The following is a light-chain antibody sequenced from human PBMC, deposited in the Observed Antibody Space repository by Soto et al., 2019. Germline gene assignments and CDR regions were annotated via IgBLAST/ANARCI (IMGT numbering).Light chain of an antibody. CDR1: QSVSSSY. CDR2: GAS. Sequence: EIVLRQSPGTLSLSPGERATLSCRASQSVSSSYLAWYQQKPGQAPRLLIYGASSRATGIPDRFSGSGSGTDFTLTINRLEPEDFAVYYCQQYGSSPVTFGPGTKVDIK. CDR3: QQYGSSPVT. J-gene: IGKJ3*01. V-gene: IGKV3-20*01.